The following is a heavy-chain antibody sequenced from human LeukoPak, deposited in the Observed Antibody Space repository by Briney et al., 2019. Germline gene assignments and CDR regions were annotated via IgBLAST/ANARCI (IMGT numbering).Heavy chain of an antibody. CDR3: AKDFFPKTSVYYFDS. D-gene: IGHD3-16*01. Sequence: GGSLRLSCAAPGFTFSSYGMHWVRQAPGKGLEWVAVVSYDGGSKHYQDSVNGRFTISRDNSKNTLYLQMNSLRAEDTAVYYCAKDFFPKTSVYYFDSWGQGTLVTVSS. V-gene: IGHV3-30*18. CDR1: GFTFSSYG. J-gene: IGHJ4*02. CDR2: VSYDGGSK.